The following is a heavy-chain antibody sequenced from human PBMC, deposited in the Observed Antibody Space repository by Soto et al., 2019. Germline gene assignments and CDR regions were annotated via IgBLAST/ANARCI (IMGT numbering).Heavy chain of an antibody. CDR3: AKDLNWNQADY. CDR2: ISNDGSTT. CDR1: GFIFSNYW. V-gene: IGHV3-74*01. D-gene: IGHD1-1*01. J-gene: IGHJ4*02. Sequence: GGSLRLSCEASGFIFSNYWMHWVRQNPGTGLVWVSRISNDGSTTNYADSVKGRFTISRDNTKNTLYLQMNSLRADDTAVYYCAKDLNWNQADYWGQGALVTVSS.